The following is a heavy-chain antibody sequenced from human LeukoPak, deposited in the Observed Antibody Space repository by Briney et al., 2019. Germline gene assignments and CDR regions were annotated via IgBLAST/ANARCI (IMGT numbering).Heavy chain of an antibody. D-gene: IGHD1-14*01. CDR2: VNESGST. J-gene: IGHJ5*02. CDR1: GGSFTAYY. CDR3: ARGRTRGRAGMFDP. Sequence: SETLSLTCNVSGGSFTAYYWAWIRQPPGKGLEWIGEVNESGSTYYSPSLRSRVTVSIETSKNQFSLKITSATAADTAVYYCARGRTRGRAGMFDPWGQGSLVTVSS. V-gene: IGHV4-34*01.